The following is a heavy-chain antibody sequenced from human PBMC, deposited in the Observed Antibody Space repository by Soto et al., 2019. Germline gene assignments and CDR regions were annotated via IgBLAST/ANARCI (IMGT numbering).Heavy chain of an antibody. CDR3: ARIAVGYYYGSGSYTRDY. CDR2: ISYDGSNK. CDR1: GFTFSSYA. V-gene: IGHV3-30-3*01. J-gene: IGHJ4*02. D-gene: IGHD3-10*01. Sequence: QVQLVESGGGVVQPGRSLRLSCAASGFTFSSYAMHWVRQAPGKGLVWVAVISYDGSNKYYADSVKGRFTISRDNSKNTLYLQMNSLRAEDTAVYYCARIAVGYYYGSGSYTRDYWGQGTLVTVSS.